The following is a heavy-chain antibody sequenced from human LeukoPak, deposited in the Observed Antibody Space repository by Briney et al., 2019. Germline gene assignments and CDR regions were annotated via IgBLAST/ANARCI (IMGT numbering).Heavy chain of an antibody. J-gene: IGHJ5*02. Sequence: SETLSLTCTVSGGSISSGDYYWSWIRQPPGKGLEWIGYIYYSGSTHYNPSLKSRVTISVDTSKNQFSLKLSSVTAADTAVYYCARFDCSSTSCAGGWFDPWGQGTLVTVSS. CDR1: GGSISSGDYY. V-gene: IGHV4-30-4*08. D-gene: IGHD2-2*01. CDR2: IYYSGST. CDR3: ARFDCSSTSCAGGWFDP.